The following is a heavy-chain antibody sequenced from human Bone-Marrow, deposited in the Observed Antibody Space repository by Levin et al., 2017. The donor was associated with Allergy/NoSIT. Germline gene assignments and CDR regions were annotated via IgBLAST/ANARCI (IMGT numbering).Heavy chain of an antibody. CDR1: GFTFSSYA. CDR2: ISGSGGST. CDR3: AKDSGIAAAGERYYGMDV. Sequence: GGSLRLSCAASGFTFSSYAMSWVRQAPGKGLEWVSAISGSGGSTYYADSVKGRFTISRDNSKNTLYLQMNSLRAEDTAVYYCAKDSGIAAAGERYYGMDVWGQGTTVTVSS. J-gene: IGHJ6*02. D-gene: IGHD6-13*01. V-gene: IGHV3-23*01.